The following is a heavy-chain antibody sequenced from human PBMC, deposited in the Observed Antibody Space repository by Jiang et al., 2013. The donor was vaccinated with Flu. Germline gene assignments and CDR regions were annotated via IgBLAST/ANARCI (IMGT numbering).Heavy chain of an antibody. CDR3: ARGSSGYYFFDY. V-gene: IGHV6-1*01. D-gene: IGHD6-19*01. CDR2: TYYRSKWYN. J-gene: IGHJ4*02. CDR1: GDSVSSNSVA. Sequence: SQTLSLTCAISGDSVSSNSVAWNWIRQSPSRGLEWLGRTYYRSKWYNDYAVSVKSRISINPDTSKNQFALQVNSVTPEDTAVYYCARGSSGYYFFDYWAREPGHVSS.